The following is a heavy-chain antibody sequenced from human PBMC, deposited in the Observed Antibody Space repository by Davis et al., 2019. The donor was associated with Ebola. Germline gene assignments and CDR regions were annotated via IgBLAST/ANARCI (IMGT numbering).Heavy chain of an antibody. Sequence: SETLSLTCTVSGGSISSYYWSWIRQPPGKGLEWIGEINHSGSTNYNPSLKSRVTISVDTSKNQFSLKLSSVTAADTAVYHCARGPLPAATFYYYYGMDVWGQGTTVTVSS. CDR2: INHSGST. D-gene: IGHD2-2*01. CDR1: GGSISSYY. J-gene: IGHJ6*02. CDR3: ARGPLPAATFYYYYGMDV. V-gene: IGHV4-34*01.